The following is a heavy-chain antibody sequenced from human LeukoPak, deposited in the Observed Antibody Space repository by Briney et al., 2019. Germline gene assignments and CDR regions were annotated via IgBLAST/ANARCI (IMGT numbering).Heavy chain of an antibody. CDR1: GYTVTSYG. CDR3: ARTDSSSSRFYYYYYMDV. CDR2: ISAYNGNT. V-gene: IGHV1-18*01. Sequence: GASVKVSCKASGYTVTSYGIIWVRQAPGQGLEWMGGISAYNGNTNYAQKLQGRVTMTTDTSTSTAYMELRSLRSDDTAVYYCARTDSSSSRFYYYYYMDVWGKGTTVTVSS. D-gene: IGHD6-6*01. J-gene: IGHJ6*03.